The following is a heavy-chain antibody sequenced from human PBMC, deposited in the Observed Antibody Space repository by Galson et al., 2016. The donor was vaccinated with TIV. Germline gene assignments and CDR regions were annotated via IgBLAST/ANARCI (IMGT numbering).Heavy chain of an antibody. V-gene: IGHV3-9*01. J-gene: IGHJ4*02. CDR2: INWNSGRM. CDR1: GFTFEDYA. Sequence: SLRLSCAASGFTFEDYAMHWVRQAPGKGLEWVSGINWNSGRMGYADSVKGRFTISRDNAKNSLYLQLNSLRGEDTALYHCAKGIGAGWKGPTLDYWGRGTLVSVSS. D-gene: IGHD6-19*01. CDR3: AKGIGAGWKGPTLDY.